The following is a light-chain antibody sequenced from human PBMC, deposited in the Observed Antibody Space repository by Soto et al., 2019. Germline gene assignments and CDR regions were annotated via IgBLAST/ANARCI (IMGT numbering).Light chain of an antibody. CDR1: QSVSSNY. CDR3: QQYTHWPVWS. CDR2: GAF. Sequence: EILLTQSPGTLSLSPGERATFSCRASQSVSSNYLAWYQQKPGQAPRLLIYGAFKRATGIPDRFSGSGSGTDFTLTISRMETEDFAVYYCQQYTHWPVWSFGHGTKVDIK. V-gene: IGKV3-20*01. J-gene: IGKJ1*01.